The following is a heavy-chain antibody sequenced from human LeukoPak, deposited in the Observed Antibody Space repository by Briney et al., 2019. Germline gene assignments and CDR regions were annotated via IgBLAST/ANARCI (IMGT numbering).Heavy chain of an antibody. CDR1: GCSISSYY. J-gene: IGHJ4*02. D-gene: IGHD6-13*01. V-gene: IGHV4-59*01. Sequence: KTSETLSLTCTVSGCSISSYYWSWIRQPPGKGLEWIGYIYYSGSTNYNPSLKSRVTISVDTSKNQFSLKLSSVTAADTAVYYCARRAGAAGMFDYWGQGTLVTVSS. CDR2: IYYSGST. CDR3: ARRAGAAGMFDY.